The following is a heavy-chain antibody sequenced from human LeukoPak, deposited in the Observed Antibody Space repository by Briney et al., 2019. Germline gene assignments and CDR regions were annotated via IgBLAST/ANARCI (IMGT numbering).Heavy chain of an antibody. Sequence: PSETLSLTCAVCGGSFSGYYWSWIRQPPGKGLEWIGEINHSGSTNYNPSLKSRVTISVDTSKNQFSLKLSSVTAADTAVYYCARKLRYCSGGSCYGHYFDYWGQGTLVTVSS. D-gene: IGHD2-15*01. CDR1: GGSFSGYY. V-gene: IGHV4-34*01. CDR2: INHSGST. CDR3: ARKLRYCSGGSCYGHYFDY. J-gene: IGHJ4*02.